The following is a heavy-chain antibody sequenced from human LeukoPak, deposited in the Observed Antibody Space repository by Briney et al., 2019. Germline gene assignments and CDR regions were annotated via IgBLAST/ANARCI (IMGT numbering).Heavy chain of an antibody. J-gene: IGHJ6*03. CDR1: GGSIGSGSYY. D-gene: IGHD3-3*01. CDR3: ATNSDDFWSGYYYYYYYMDV. Sequence: SETLSLPCTVSGGSIGSGSYYWSWIRQPAGKGLEWIGRIYTSRSTNYNPSLKSRVTISVATSKNQFSLKLSSVTAADTAVYYCATNSDDFWSGYYYYYYYMDVWGKGTTVTVSS. V-gene: IGHV4-61*02. CDR2: IYTSRST.